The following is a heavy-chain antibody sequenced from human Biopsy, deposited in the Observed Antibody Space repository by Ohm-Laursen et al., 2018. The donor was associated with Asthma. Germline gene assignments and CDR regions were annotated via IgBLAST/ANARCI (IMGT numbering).Heavy chain of an antibody. V-gene: IGHV1-24*01. CDR1: GYSITDLS. J-gene: IGHJ4*02. CDR2: HDHEEGGT. CDR3: ASDFPKDYVRYNFQF. D-gene: IGHD4-17*01. Sequence: GASVNVSCKISGYSITDLSMHWVRQAPGQGLEWMGGHDHEEGGTVNARRFQGRVTMTEDTSTDTAYMELSSLSSDDTAVYYCASDFPKDYVRYNFQFWGQGTLVTVSS.